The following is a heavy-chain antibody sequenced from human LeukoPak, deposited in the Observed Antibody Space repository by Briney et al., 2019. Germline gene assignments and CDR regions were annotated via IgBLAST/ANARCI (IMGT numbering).Heavy chain of an antibody. J-gene: IGHJ4*02. CDR1: GFTLSGYW. D-gene: IGHD6-19*01. Sequence: GGSLRLSCAASGFTLSGYWMHWVRHAPGKGLVWVSRISSDDSVKAYADSVKGRFTVSRDNAKNTLYLQMNGLRDEDTALYYCARDPGQRLDRLDYWGQGTLVTVSS. CDR3: ARDPGQRLDRLDY. V-gene: IGHV3-74*01. CDR2: ISSDDSVK.